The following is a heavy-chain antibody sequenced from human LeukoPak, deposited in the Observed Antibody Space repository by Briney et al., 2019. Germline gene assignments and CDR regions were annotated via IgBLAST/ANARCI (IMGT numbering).Heavy chain of an antibody. D-gene: IGHD2/OR15-2a*01. CDR2: IYPGDSDT. Sequence: GESLKISCYGSGYGFSSSWIGWVRQMPGKGLEWMGIIYPGDSDTRYSPSFQGQVTISADKSITTAYLQWSSLRASDTAMYYCARPANRGDAFDIWGQGTMVTVSS. J-gene: IGHJ3*02. CDR1: GYGFSSSW. V-gene: IGHV5-51*01. CDR3: ARPANRGDAFDI.